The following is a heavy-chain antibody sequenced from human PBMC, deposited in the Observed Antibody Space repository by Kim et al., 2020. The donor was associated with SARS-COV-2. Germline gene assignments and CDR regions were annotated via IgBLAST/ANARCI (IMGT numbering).Heavy chain of an antibody. CDR3: ARDGAYQPQWLVDEDY. D-gene: IGHD6-19*01. J-gene: IGHJ4*02. CDR2: ISAYNGNT. CDR1: GYTFTSYG. V-gene: IGHV1-18*04. Sequence: ASVKVSCKASGYTFTSYGISWVRQAPGQGLEWMGWISAYNGNTNYAQKLQGRVTMTTDTSTSTAYMELRSLRSDDTAVYYCARDGAYQPQWLVDEDYWGQGTLVTVSS.